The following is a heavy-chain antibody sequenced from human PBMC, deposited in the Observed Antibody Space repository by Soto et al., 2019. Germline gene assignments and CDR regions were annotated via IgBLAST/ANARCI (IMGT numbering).Heavy chain of an antibody. J-gene: IGHJ4*02. Sequence: EVQLLESGGGLVQPGGSMRLSCAASGFIFRNQAMCWVRQGRGKGLEFVSCISGSGDEIFFLDSVKGRFAISRDNSENTLFLQMGSLRAEDTAVYYCARRGTYQWGHFDYWGQGVQVTVSS. CDR2: ISGSGDEI. CDR3: ARRGTYQWGHFDY. V-gene: IGHV3-23*01. D-gene: IGHD2-8*01. CDR1: GFIFRNQA.